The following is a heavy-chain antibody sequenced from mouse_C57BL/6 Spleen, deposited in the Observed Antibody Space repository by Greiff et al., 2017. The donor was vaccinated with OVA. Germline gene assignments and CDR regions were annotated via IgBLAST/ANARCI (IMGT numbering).Heavy chain of an antibody. J-gene: IGHJ3*01. Sequence: QVQLKQPGAELVKPGASVKMSCKASGYTFTSYWITWVKQRPGQGLEWIGDIYPGSGSTNYNEKFKSKATLTVDTSSSTAYMQLSSLTSEDSAVYYCARSDYGSAWFAYWGQGTLVTVSA. CDR2: IYPGSGST. CDR3: ARSDYGSAWFAY. CDR1: GYTFTSYW. D-gene: IGHD2-1*01. V-gene: IGHV1-55*01.